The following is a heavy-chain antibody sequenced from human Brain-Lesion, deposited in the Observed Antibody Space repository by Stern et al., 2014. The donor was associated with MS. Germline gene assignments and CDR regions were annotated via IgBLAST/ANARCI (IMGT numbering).Heavy chain of an antibody. D-gene: IGHD3-16*01. V-gene: IGHV5-10-1*01. CDR1: GYSFTSDW. CDR3: ARHMGEGLSIDY. Sequence: EVKLEESGAAVKKPGESLRISCKGSGYSFTSDWISWGRQMPGQGLAWMGRIDPSDSNPNYSPSFQGHVTISADKSINTAYLDWRSLKASDTAMYYCARHMGEGLSIDYWGQGTLVTVSS. CDR2: IDPSDSNP. J-gene: IGHJ4*02.